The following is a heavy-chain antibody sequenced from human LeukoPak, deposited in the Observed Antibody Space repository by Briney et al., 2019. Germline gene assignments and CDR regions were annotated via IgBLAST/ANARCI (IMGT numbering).Heavy chain of an antibody. CDR2: VHGRT. J-gene: IGHJ4*02. CDR1: GFIYSNFA. D-gene: IGHD5-24*01. Sequence: GWSLSLSCAASGFIYSNFAMSWVGPAPGKGLEWVSTVHGRTYYADSVKGRFTISRDDSRSTLYLQMDNLRAEETAVYYCAKDQTGDGYNSIWGQGTLVTVSS. CDR3: AKDQTGDGYNSI. V-gene: IGHV3-23*01.